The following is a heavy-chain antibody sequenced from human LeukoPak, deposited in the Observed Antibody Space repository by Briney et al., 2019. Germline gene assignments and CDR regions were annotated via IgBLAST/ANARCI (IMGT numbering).Heavy chain of an antibody. J-gene: IGHJ4*02. D-gene: IGHD4-23*01. CDR2: IYYSGST. CDR3: ARLATTVVAPADY. CDR1: GGSISSYY. Sequence: SETLSLTCTVSGGSISSYYWSWIRQPPGKGLEWIGDIYYSGSTNYNPSLKSRLTISVDTSKNQFSLKLSSVTAADTAVYYCARLATTVVAPADYWGQGTLVTVSS. V-gene: IGHV4-59*08.